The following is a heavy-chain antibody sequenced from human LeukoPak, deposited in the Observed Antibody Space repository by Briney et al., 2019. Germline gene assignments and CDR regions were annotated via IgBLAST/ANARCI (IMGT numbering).Heavy chain of an antibody. J-gene: IGHJ3*01. CDR1: EFRFSAHG. D-gene: IGHD3/OR15-3a*01. CDR3: VRDLDWGAFDV. Sequence: GGSLRLSCAASEFRFSAHGMNWVRQAPGNGLEWISGISPSGDITYYADSVMGRFSISRDNWQSTVSLQMNSLRAEDTALYYCVRDLDWGAFDVWGQGTMVTVSS. CDR2: ISPSGDIT. V-gene: IGHV3-23*01.